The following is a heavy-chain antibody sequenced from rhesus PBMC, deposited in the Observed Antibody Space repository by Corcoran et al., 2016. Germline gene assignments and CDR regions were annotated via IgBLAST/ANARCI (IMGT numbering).Heavy chain of an antibody. V-gene: IGHV4-99*01. D-gene: IGHD5-42*01. Sequence: QVQLQESGPGLVKPSETLSRTCAVSGYSIRSGPYRGWIRTPPGQGLEHLGFFDGPTGNSDFYNSSLESRVTMSKDTSTYYFFLTLRSVIAADTAIYFCVRGTPPDNWGQGVLVTVSS. J-gene: IGHJ4*01. CDR3: VRGTPPDN. CDR2: FDGPTGNSD. CDR1: GYSIRSGPY.